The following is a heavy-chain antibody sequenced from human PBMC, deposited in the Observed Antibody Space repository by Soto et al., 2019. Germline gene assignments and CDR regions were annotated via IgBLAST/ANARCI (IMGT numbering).Heavy chain of an antibody. D-gene: IGHD1-1*01. Sequence: PGEYLKISCAASGLTFSNYWMTWVRQAPGKGLEWVASIKSDGSEKYYVDSVKGRFTISRDNAENSLYLQMNSLRAEDTAMYYCARHRERGFDYWGQGTLVTVSS. CDR3: ARHRERGFDY. CDR2: IKSDGSEK. CDR1: GLTFSNYW. V-gene: IGHV3-7*01. J-gene: IGHJ4*02.